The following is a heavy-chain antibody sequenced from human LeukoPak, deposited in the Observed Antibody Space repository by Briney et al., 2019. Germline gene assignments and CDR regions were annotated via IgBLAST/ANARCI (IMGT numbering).Heavy chain of an antibody. D-gene: IGHD6-19*01. CDR3: VKDSVVVAGLVNYFDY. CDR1: GFTFSNYD. V-gene: IGHV3-23*01. J-gene: IGHJ4*02. Sequence: GGSLRLSCAASGFTFSNYDMSWVRQAPGKGLEWVSAISGSGDSTYYADSVKGRFTISRDNSKNTLYLQMNSLRAEDTAVYYCVKDSVVVAGLVNYFDYWGQGTLVTVSS. CDR2: ISGSGDST.